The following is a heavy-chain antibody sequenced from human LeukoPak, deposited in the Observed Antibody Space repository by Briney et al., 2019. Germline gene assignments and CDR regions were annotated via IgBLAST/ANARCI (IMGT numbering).Heavy chain of an antibody. Sequence: GGSLRLSWAASGFTFSSYAMSWVRQAPGKGLEWVSAISGSGGSTYYADSVKGRFTISRDNSKNTLYLQMNSLRAEDTAVYYCAKSTRYSSSWAFDYWGQGTLVTVSS. CDR2: ISGSGGST. V-gene: IGHV3-23*01. J-gene: IGHJ4*02. CDR3: AKSTRYSSSWAFDY. CDR1: GFTFSSYA. D-gene: IGHD6-13*01.